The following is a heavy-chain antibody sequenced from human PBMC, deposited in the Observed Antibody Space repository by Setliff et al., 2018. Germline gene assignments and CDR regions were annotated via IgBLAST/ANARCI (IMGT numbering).Heavy chain of an antibody. CDR1: GGGSINNYY. J-gene: IGHJ4*02. V-gene: IGHV4-59*08. D-gene: IGHD3-10*01. CDR3: ARQPSSGAYYNPRPYYFDY. Sequence: PSETLSLTCTVSGGGSINNYYWSRVRQSPGKGLEWIGFVHFGGDANYNPSLKSRVTMSADTSNNQFSLNLRSVTAADTAVYFCARQPSSGAYYNPRPYYFDYWGQGTLVTVSS. CDR2: VHFGGDA.